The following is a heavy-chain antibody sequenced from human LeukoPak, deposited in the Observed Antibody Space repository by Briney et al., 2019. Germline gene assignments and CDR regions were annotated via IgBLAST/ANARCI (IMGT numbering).Heavy chain of an antibody. Sequence: SETLPLTCAVYGGSFSGYYWSWIRQPPGKGLEWIGSIYYSGSTYYNPSLKSRVTISVDTSKNQFSLKQSSVTAADTAVYYCASPSLLSKQWLVREGAFDIWGQGTMVTVSS. D-gene: IGHD6-19*01. J-gene: IGHJ3*02. V-gene: IGHV4-34*01. CDR1: GGSFSGYY. CDR3: ASPSLLSKQWLVREGAFDI. CDR2: IYYSGST.